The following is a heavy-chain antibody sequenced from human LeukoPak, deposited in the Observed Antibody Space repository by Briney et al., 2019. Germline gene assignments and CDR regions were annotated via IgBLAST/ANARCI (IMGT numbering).Heavy chain of an antibody. D-gene: IGHD6-19*01. CDR2: ISANNGNT. CDR3: ARDGPYSSGWPVGLCMDV. V-gene: IGHV1-18*01. J-gene: IGHJ6*02. CDR1: GYTFTSYG. Sequence: ASVNVSCKASGYTFTSYGISWVRQAPGQGLEGMGWISANNGNTKYAQKVQGRVTMSTDTYTSTAYLELRSLRSADTAVYYCARDGPYSSGWPVGLCMDVWGQGTTVTVSS.